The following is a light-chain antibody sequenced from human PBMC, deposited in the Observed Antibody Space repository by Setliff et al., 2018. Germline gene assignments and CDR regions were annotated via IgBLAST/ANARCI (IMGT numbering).Light chain of an antibody. CDR1: SSDVGSYDL. CDR2: GVS. CDR3: AVWDDNLNGPV. Sequence: QSALTQPASVSGSPGQSITISCSGTSSDVGSYDLVSWYQQHPGKAPKLIIYGVSDRPSGVSNRFSGSKSGNTASLTISGLQTEDEADYYCAVWDDNLNGPVFGGGTKVTVL. V-gene: IGLV2-14*03. J-gene: IGLJ2*01.